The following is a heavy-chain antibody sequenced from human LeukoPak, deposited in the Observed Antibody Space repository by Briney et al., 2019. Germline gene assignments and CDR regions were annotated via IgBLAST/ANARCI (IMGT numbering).Heavy chain of an antibody. J-gene: IGHJ6*02. CDR1: GGSISSSSYY. CDR3: THNRLGKIYGMDV. V-gene: IGHV4-39*02. Sequence: PSETLSLTCTVSGGSISSSSYYWGWLRQPPGKGLEWIGSIYYSGSTYHNPSLKSRVTISGDTSKNHFSLRLRSVTAADTAVYYCTHNRLGKIYGMDVWGQGTTVTVSS. D-gene: IGHD6-19*01. CDR2: IYYSGST.